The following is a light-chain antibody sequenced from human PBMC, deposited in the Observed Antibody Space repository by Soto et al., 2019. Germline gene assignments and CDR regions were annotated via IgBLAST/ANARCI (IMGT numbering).Light chain of an antibody. CDR3: AAWDDSLSAHYV. V-gene: IGLV1-47*01. Sequence: QSVLTQPPSASGTPGQRVTISCSGSSSNIGSNYVYWYQQLPGTAPKLLIYRNNQRPSGVPDRFSGSKSGTSASLAISGLRSEDEADHYCAAWDDSLSAHYVFGTGTKVTVL. CDR1: SSNIGSNY. CDR2: RNN. J-gene: IGLJ1*01.